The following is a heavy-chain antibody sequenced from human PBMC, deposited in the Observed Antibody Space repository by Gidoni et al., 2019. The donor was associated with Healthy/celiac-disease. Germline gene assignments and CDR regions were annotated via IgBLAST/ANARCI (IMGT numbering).Heavy chain of an antibody. J-gene: IGHJ6*02. V-gene: IGHV3-74*01. CDR1: GFTFSSYW. CDR2: SNSDGSST. CDR3: ARDRKATMDV. Sequence: EVQLVESGGGLVQPGGSLRLSCPASGFTFSSYWMHWVRQAPGKGLVWVSRSNSDGSSTSYADSVKGRFTIYRDNAKNTLYLQMNSLRAEDTAVYYCARDRKATMDVWGQGTTVTVSS. D-gene: IGHD5-12*01.